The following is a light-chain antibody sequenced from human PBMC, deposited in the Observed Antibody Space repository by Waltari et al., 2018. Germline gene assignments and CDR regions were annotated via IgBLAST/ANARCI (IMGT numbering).Light chain of an antibody. CDR2: EGS. CDR3: CSYAGSRTYV. V-gene: IGLV2-23*01. CDR1: SSDVGSYNF. J-gene: IGLJ1*01. Sequence: QSALTQPASVSGSSGQSITISCTGTSSDVGSYNFVFWYQHHPGKAPKLMLFEGSRRPSGMSNRFSGSKSGNTASLTISGIQAEDEADYYCCSYAGSRTYVFGAGTKVTVL.